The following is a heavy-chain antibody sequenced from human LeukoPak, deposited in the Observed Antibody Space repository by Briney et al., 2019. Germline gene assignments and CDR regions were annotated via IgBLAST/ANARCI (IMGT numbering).Heavy chain of an antibody. CDR2: IYYSGST. J-gene: IGHJ4*02. Sequence: SETLSLTCTVSGGSISSSSHYWGWIRQPPGKGLEWIGSIYYSGSTYYNPSLKSRVTISVDTSKNQFSLKLSSVTAADTAVYYCARAYYYDSSGYYPGGFFDYWGQGTLVTVSS. D-gene: IGHD3-22*01. CDR3: ARAYYYDSSGYYPGGFFDY. CDR1: GGSISSSSHY. V-gene: IGHV4-39*07.